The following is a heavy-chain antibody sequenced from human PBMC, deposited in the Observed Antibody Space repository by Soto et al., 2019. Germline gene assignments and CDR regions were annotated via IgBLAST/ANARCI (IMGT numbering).Heavy chain of an antibody. CDR2: MNPNSGNT. J-gene: IGHJ4*02. CDR3: ARVPFSAAGSDY. V-gene: IGHV1-8*01. D-gene: IGHD6-13*01. CDR1: GYTFTSYD. Sequence: ASVKVSCKASGYTFTSYDINWVRQATGQGLEWMGWMNPNSGNTGYAQKFQGRVTMTRNTSISTAYMELSSLRSEDTAVYYCARVPFSAAGSDYWGQGTLVTVS.